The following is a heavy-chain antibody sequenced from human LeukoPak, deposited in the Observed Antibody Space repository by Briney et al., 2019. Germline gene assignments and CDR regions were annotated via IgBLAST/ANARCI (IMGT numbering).Heavy chain of an antibody. CDR1: GFTFSSYA. Sequence: PGGSLRLSCAASGFTFSSYAMHWVRQAPGKGLEWVSSISSSSSYIYYADSVKGRFTISRDNAKNSLYLQMNSLRAGNTAVYYCARDSDYYDSSGYLPQLNAFDIWGQGTMVTVSS. CDR2: ISSSSSYI. V-gene: IGHV3-21*01. D-gene: IGHD3-22*01. CDR3: ARDSDYYDSSGYLPQLNAFDI. J-gene: IGHJ3*02.